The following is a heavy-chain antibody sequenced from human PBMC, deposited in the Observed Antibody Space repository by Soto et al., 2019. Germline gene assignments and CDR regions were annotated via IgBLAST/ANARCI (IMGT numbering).Heavy chain of an antibody. CDR1: GFTFSSYG. Sequence: PGGSLRLSCAASGFTFSSYGMSWVRQAPGKGLEWVSGISGHGKNTYYTDSVKGRFTISRDNSKNTLHLQLDSLRAEDTALYFCARGGYCSSSSCSHSFRFALWGQGTMVTVSS. D-gene: IGHD2-2*01. CDR3: ARGGYCSSSSCSHSFRFAL. CDR2: ISGHGKNT. J-gene: IGHJ3*01. V-gene: IGHV3-23*01.